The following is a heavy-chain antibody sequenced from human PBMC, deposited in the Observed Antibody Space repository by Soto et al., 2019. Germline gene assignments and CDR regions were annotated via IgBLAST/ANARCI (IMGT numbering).Heavy chain of an antibody. CDR2: IDSGGST. CDR3: AAYSPKGY. J-gene: IGHJ4*02. Sequence: EEQLVESGGDLVQPGGSLRLSCAASGFTVSNNYMSWVRQAPGKGLEWVSLIDSGGSTYYADSVKGRFTISRDSSKNTQYVQMNSLRAEDTAMYYCAAYSPKGYWGQGTLVTVSS. V-gene: IGHV3-66*01. CDR1: GFTVSNNY. D-gene: IGHD3-16*01.